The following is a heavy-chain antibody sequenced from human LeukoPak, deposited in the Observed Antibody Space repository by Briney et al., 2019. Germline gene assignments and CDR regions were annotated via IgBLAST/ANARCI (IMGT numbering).Heavy chain of an antibody. D-gene: IGHD1-1*01. CDR1: GLTFSNYW. CDR3: VRDLGTALWPNAFDI. CDR2: IKQDGSEK. V-gene: IGHV3-7*05. J-gene: IGHJ3*02. Sequence: SGGSLRLSCAASGLTFSNYWMTWVRQAPGLGLEWVANIKQDGSEKYYVNSVRGRFTISRDNAKMSLYLQISSLRAEDTAVYYGVRDLGTALWPNAFDIWGQGTMVTVSS.